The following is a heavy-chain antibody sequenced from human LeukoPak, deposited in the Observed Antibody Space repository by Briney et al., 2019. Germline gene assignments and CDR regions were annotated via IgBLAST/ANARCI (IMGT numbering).Heavy chain of an antibody. CDR1: GGSFSGYY. CDR2: INHSGST. D-gene: IGHD6-13*01. J-gene: IGHJ4*02. V-gene: IGHV4-34*01. Sequence: SETLSLTCAVYGGSFSGYYWSWIRQPPGKGLEWIGEINHSGSTNYNPSLKSRVTISVDTSKNQFSLKLSSVTAADTAVYYCASNLAIAAAGTGTGYWGQGTLATVSS. CDR3: ASNLAIAAAGTGTGY.